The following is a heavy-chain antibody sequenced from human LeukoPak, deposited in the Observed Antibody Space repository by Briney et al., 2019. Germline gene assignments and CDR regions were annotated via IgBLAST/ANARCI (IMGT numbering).Heavy chain of an antibody. V-gene: IGHV1-18*01. D-gene: IGHD3-16*02. CDR1: GYAFTTFG. CDR2: ISTSKTYT. J-gene: IGHJ4*02. Sequence: ASVKVSCKASGYAFTTFGIMWVRQAPGQGLEWMGWISTSKTYTRYAQKVQGRATLTTDPSTSTAYLELTSLTSDDTAVYFCARQNYDYVWGSHQIDYWGQGTLVTVSS. CDR3: ARQNYDYVWGSHQIDY.